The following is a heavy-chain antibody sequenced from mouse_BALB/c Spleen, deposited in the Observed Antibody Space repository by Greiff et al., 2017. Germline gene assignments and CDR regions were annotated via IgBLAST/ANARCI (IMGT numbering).Heavy chain of an antibody. CDR1: GYSITSDDA. CDR2: ISYSGST. V-gene: IGHV3-2*02. D-gene: IGHD1-1*01. Sequence: EVQLVESGPGLVRPSQSLSLTCTVTGYSITSDDAWNWIRQFPGNKLEWIGYISYSGSTNYNPSLKSRISITRDTSKNQFFLQLNSVTTEDTATYYCESYYGSSDYWGQGTTLTVSS. CDR3: ESYYGSSDY. J-gene: IGHJ2*01.